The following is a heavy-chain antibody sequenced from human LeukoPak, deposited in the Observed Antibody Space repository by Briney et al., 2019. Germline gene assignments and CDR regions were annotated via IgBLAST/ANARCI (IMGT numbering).Heavy chain of an antibody. D-gene: IGHD2-2*01. CDR2: VNPNSGNT. V-gene: IGHV1-8*01. CDR1: GYTFTSYD. Sequence: ASVKVSCKTSGYTFTSYDLNWVRQATGQGLEWMGWVNPNSGNTGYAQKLQGRVTMTMDPSISTAYMELSSLRSEDTAVYYCARAHIVVVPAAMGEAFDIWGQGTMVTVSS. CDR3: ARAHIVVVPAAMGEAFDI. J-gene: IGHJ3*02.